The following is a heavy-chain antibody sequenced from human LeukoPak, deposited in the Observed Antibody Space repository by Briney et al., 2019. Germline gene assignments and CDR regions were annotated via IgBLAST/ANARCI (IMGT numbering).Heavy chain of an antibody. V-gene: IGHV3-66*01. J-gene: IGHJ4*02. CDR3: ARDLVGSSGWWDFDY. CDR1: GFTFSDYY. CDR2: IYRGGST. D-gene: IGHD6-19*01. Sequence: GGSLRLSCAASGFTFSDYYMSWIRQAPGKGLEWVSVIYRGGSTYYADSVKGRFTISRDNSKNTLYLQMNSLRAEDTAVYYCARDLVGSSGWWDFDYWGQGTLVTVSS.